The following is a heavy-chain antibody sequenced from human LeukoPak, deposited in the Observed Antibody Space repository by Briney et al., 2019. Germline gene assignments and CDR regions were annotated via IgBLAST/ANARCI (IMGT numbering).Heavy chain of an antibody. J-gene: IGHJ4*02. D-gene: IGHD5-18*01. V-gene: IGHV3-9*02. CDR3: APSLQLWYHFDY. CDR2: ISWNSGSI. CDR1: GFTSDDYA. Sequence: GGCLTLSCAASGFTSDDYAMHWVRQAPGKGLEWVSGISWNSGSIGYADSVKGRFTISRDNAKNSLYLQMNSLRAEDMALYYCAPSLQLWYHFDYWGQGNLVTVSS.